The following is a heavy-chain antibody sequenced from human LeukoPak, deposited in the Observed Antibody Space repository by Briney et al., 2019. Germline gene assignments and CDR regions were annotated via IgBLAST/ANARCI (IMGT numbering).Heavy chain of an antibody. CDR2: INWNGGST. CDR1: GFTFDDYG. CDR3: ARAPGSGWSFDY. Sequence: RAGGSLRLSCAASGFTFDDYGMSWVRQAPGKGLEWVSGINWNGGSTSYADSVKGRFTISRDNAKNSLYLQMNSLRAEDTAVYYCARAPGSGWSFDYWGQGTLVTVSS. D-gene: IGHD6-19*01. V-gene: IGHV3-20*04. J-gene: IGHJ4*02.